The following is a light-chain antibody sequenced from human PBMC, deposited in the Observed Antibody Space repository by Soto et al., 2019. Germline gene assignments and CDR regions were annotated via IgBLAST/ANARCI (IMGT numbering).Light chain of an antibody. Sequence: DIQMTQSPSSLSASAGERVTITCRASQAIRNNLAWYQQKPGKVPKVLIYAASTLQSGVPSRFSGSGSGTEFTLTINSLQPEDVATYYCQKYNSVPFTFGPGTKVDIK. CDR3: QKYNSVPFT. CDR2: AAS. CDR1: QAIRNN. J-gene: IGKJ3*01. V-gene: IGKV1-27*01.